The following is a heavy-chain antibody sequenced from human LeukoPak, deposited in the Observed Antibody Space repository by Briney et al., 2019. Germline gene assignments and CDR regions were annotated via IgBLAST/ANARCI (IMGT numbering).Heavy chain of an antibody. CDR2: INHSGST. D-gene: IGHD2-21*01. CDR3: ARAVVVIAPPDY. J-gene: IGHJ4*02. Sequence: PSETLSLTCAVYGGSFSGYYWSWLRQPPGKGLEWIGEINHSGSTNYNPSLKSRVTISVDTSKNQFSLKLSSVTAADTAVYYCARAVVVIAPPDYWGPRTLVTVSS. CDR1: GGSFSGYY. V-gene: IGHV4-34*01.